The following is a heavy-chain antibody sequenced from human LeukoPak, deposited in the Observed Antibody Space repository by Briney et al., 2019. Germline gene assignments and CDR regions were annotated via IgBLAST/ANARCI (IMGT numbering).Heavy chain of an antibody. V-gene: IGHV1-8*01. CDR3: ARGVAAGYDY. Sequence: GASVKVSCKASGYTFTSYHINWVRQATGQGLEWMGWMSPNSGDTGFAQKFQGRVTMTRNTSITTAYMELSSLRSDDTAIHYCARGVAAGYDYWGQGTLVTVSS. CDR1: GYTFTSYH. J-gene: IGHJ4*02. CDR2: MSPNSGDT. D-gene: IGHD6-13*01.